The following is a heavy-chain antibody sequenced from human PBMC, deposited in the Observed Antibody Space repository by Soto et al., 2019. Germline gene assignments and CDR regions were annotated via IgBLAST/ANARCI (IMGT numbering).Heavy chain of an antibody. CDR2: IFYSGST. CDR1: GGSIRSYY. D-gene: IGHD5-18*01. CDR3: ARGAADTAMVDS. V-gene: IGHV4-59*01. J-gene: IGHJ4*02. Sequence: QVHLQESDPGLVKASETLSLTCTVSGGSIRSYYWTWIRQPPGKGLEWLGYIFYSGSTFYNPSLKSRVTISIPTSKSQFSLQLTSVTAADTAVYYCARGAADTAMVDSWGQGTLVTVSS.